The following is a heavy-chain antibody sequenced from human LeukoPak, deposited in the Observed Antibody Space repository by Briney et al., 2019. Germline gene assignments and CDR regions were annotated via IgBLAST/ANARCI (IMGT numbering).Heavy chain of an antibody. V-gene: IGHV3-7*03. Sequence: GGSLRLSCAASGFTFSTYYMSWVRQAPGTGLEWVANIKQDGSEKYYVDSVKGRFTISRDNSKNTVSLQMSSLRAEDTALYYCAKGSGNGYGSGPFDYWGQGTLVTVSS. CDR2: IKQDGSEK. D-gene: IGHD3-10*01. CDR1: GFTFSTYY. CDR3: AKGSGNGYGSGPFDY. J-gene: IGHJ4*02.